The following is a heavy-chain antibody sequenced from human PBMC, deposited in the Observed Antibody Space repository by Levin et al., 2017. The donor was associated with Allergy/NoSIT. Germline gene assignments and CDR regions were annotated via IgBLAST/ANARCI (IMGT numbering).Heavy chain of an antibody. V-gene: IGHV2-5*02. CDR1: GFSLSTTGVG. CDR2: LYWDDDK. J-gene: IGHJ2*01. Sequence: ESGPTLVKPTQTLTLTCTFSGFSLSTTGVGVGWVRQPPGKALEWLALLYWDDDKRYSPSLKSRLTITKDTSKNPVVLIMTNMDPVDTATSSCGPGGSWYRGGCFDLWGRGSLVTVPA. D-gene: IGHD6-13*01. CDR3: GPGGSWYRGGCFDL.